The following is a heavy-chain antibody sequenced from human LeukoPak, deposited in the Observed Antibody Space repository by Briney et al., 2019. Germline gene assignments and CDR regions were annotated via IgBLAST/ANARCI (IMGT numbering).Heavy chain of an antibody. CDR2: IIPIFGTA. CDR1: GGTFSSYA. J-gene: IGHJ5*02. CDR3: AKSSGWYNWFDP. V-gene: IGHV1-69*05. D-gene: IGHD6-19*01. Sequence: ASVKVSCKASGGTFSSYAISWVRQAPGRGLEWMGRIIPIFGTANYAQKFQGRVTITTDESTSTAYMELSSLGSEDTAVYYCAKSSGWYNWFDPWGQGTLVTVSS.